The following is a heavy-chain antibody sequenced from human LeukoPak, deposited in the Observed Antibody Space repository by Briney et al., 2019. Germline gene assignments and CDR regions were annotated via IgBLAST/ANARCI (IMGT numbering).Heavy chain of an antibody. CDR3: ARVMIAVAGGKYFDY. J-gene: IGHJ4*02. CDR2: INHSGST. D-gene: IGHD6-19*01. Sequence: SETLSLTCAVYGGSFSGYYWSWIRRPPGKGLEWIGEINHSGSTNYNPSLKSRVTISVDTSKNQFSLKLSSVTAADTAVYYCARVMIAVAGGKYFDYWGQGTLVTVSS. CDR1: GGSFSGYY. V-gene: IGHV4-34*01.